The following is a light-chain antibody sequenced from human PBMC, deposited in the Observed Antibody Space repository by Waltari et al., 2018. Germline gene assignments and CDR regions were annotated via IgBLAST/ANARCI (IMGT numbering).Light chain of an antibody. CDR3: XXYSSYPPT. CDR2: KAS. V-gene: IGKV1-5*03. Sequence: DIQMTQSPSTLSASVGDRVTITCRTSQSISSWLAWYQQKPGKAPKILIYKASSLERDVPSRFSGSGSGTEFTLTISSLQPDDFATXXCXXYSSYPPTFGGGTKVEIK. CDR1: QSISSW. J-gene: IGKJ4*01.